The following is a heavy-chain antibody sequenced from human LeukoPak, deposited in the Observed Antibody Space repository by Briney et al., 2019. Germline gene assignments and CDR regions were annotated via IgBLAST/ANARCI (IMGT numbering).Heavy chain of an antibody. J-gene: IGHJ4*02. Sequence: GGSLRLSCAASGFTFSTYWMHRVRQAPGKGLVWISRIESDGSNTSYADSVKGRFTISRDNAKNMLYLQMNSLRAEDTAVYYCTRGYGDYARLPFDCWGQGTLVTVSS. V-gene: IGHV3-74*01. CDR2: IESDGSNT. CDR1: GFTFSTYW. CDR3: TRGYGDYARLPFDC. D-gene: IGHD4-17*01.